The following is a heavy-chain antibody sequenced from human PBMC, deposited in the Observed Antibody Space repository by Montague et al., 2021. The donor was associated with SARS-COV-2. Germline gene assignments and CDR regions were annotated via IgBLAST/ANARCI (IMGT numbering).Heavy chain of an antibody. CDR3: ANLRVIEDVTIFGVVTTHDCFVP. V-gene: IGHV3-23*01. CDR1: GFTFSSYA. D-gene: IGHD3-3*01. J-gene: IGHJ5*02. CDR2: ISGSGGST. Sequence: SLRLSCAASGFTFSSYAMSWVRQAPGKGLEWVSAISGSGGSTYYADSVKGRFTISRDNSKNTLYLQMNSLRAEDTAVCYCANLRVIEDVTIFGVVTTHDCFVPWGKGPLVPVSS.